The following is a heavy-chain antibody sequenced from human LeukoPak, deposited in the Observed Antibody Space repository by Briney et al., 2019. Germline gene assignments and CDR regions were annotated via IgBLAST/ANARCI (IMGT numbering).Heavy chain of an antibody. V-gene: IGHV3-72*01. CDR1: GFTSSDHY. D-gene: IGHD3-10*01. Sequence: GGSLRLSCAVSGFTSSDHYMDWVRQAPGKGLEWIGRSRNEGHSYSTDFAASVRGRASLSRDHSRNSLYLQISSLRTDDTAVYYCVALLRGIGYWGQGTLVTVSS. CDR2: SRNEGHSYST. J-gene: IGHJ4*02. CDR3: VALLRGIGY.